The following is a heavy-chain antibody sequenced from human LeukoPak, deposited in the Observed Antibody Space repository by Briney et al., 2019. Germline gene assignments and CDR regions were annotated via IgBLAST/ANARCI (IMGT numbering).Heavy chain of an antibody. J-gene: IGHJ6*03. V-gene: IGHV1-18*01. CDR2: ISAYNGNT. CDR1: GYTFTSYG. Sequence: ASVKVSCKASGYTFTSYGISWVRQTPGQRLEWMGWISAYNGNTNYAQKLQGRVTMTTDTSTSTAYMELRSLRSEDTAVYYCARAPIWGGLVTYYYMDVWGKGTTVTISS. CDR3: ARAPIWGGLVTYYYMDV. D-gene: IGHD3-16*01.